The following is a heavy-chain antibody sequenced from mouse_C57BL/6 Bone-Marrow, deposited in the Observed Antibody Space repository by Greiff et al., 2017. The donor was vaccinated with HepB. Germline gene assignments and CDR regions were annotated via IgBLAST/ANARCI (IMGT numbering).Heavy chain of an antibody. V-gene: IGHV5-15*01. J-gene: IGHJ1*03. CDR1: GFTFSDYG. CDR2: ISNLAYSI. Sequence: EVQGVESGGGLVQPGGSLKLSCAASGFTFSDYGMAWVRQAPRKGPEWVAFISNLAYSIYYADTVTGRFTISRENAKNTLYLEMSSLRSEDTAMYYCARHPIIITTVVQGYFDVWGTGTTVTVSS. D-gene: IGHD1-1*01. CDR3: ARHPIIITTVVQGYFDV.